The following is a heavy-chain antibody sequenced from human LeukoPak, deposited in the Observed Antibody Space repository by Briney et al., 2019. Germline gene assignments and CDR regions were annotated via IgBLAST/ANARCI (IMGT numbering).Heavy chain of an antibody. Sequence: ASVKVSCKASGYTFTGYYMYWVRQAPGQGLEWMGWINHSSGDTNSAQKFEGRVSMTRDTSISTAYMELSRLTSDDTAVYYCARDSTFGELPHWGQGTLVTVSS. CDR1: GYTFTGYY. V-gene: IGHV1-2*02. CDR3: ARDSTFGELPH. D-gene: IGHD3-10*01. J-gene: IGHJ4*02. CDR2: INHSSGDT.